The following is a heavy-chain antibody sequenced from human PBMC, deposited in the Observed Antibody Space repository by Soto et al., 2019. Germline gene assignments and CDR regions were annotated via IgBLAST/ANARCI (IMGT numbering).Heavy chain of an antibody. CDR2: IYYSGST. J-gene: IGHJ5*02. D-gene: IGHD3-9*01. V-gene: IGHV4-59*01. CDR3: ARVDYDILTGPNWFDP. CDR1: GGSISSYY. Sequence: SETLSLTCTVSGGSISSYYWSWIRQPPGKGLEWVGYIYYSGSTNYNPSLKSRVTISVDTSKNQFSLELSSVTAADTAVYYCARVDYDILTGPNWFDPWGQGTLVTVSS.